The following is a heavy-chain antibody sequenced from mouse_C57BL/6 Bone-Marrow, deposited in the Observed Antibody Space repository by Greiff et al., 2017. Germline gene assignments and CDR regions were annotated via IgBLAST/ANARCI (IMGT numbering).Heavy chain of an antibody. V-gene: IGHV1-82*01. CDR2: IYPGDGDT. D-gene: IGHD2-4*01. J-gene: IGHJ3*01. CDR3: ARSLYDYEGAY. CDR1: GYAFSSSW. Sequence: VQLQQSGPELVKPGASVKISCKASGYAFSSSWMNWVKQRPGKGLEWIGRIYPGDGDTNYNGKFKGKATLTADKSSSTAYMQLSSLTSEDSAVYFCARSLYDYEGAYWGQGTLVTVSA.